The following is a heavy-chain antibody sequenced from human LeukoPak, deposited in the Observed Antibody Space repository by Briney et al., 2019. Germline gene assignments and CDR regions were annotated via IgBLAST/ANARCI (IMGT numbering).Heavy chain of an antibody. D-gene: IGHD2-2*01. V-gene: IGHV1-8*01. CDR2: MNPNSGNT. Sequence: ASVKVSCKASGYTFTSYDINWVRQATGQGLEWMGWMNPNSGNTGYAQKFQGRVTMTRNTSISTAYMELSSLRSEDTAVYYCARGVVPAPTNGYWGQGTLVTVSS. CDR1: GYTFTSYD. J-gene: IGHJ4*02. CDR3: ARGVVPAPTNGY.